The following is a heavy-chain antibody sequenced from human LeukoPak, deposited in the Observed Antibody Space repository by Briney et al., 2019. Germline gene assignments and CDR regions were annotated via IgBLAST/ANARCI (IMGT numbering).Heavy chain of an antibody. CDR3: ARTEYFFDH. J-gene: IGHJ4*02. CDR1: GGSFSTYY. D-gene: IGHD3-10*01. V-gene: IGHV4-59*01. Sequence: SETLSLTCTVSGGSFSTYYGSWIRQPPGNTLEWIGYIYYSGSTNYNPSLRSRVSMSVDTSKNQFSLNLNSVTAADTAVYYCARTEYFFDHWGQGTLVTVSS. CDR2: IYYSGST.